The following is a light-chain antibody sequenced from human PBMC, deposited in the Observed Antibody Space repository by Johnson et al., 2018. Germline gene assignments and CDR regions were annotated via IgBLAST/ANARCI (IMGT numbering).Light chain of an antibody. V-gene: IGLV1-51*02. CDR1: SSNIGNNY. Sequence: QPPSVSAAPGQKVTISCSGSSSNIGNNYVSWYQQLPGTAPKLLLYENNKRPSGIPDRFSGSKSGTSATLGITGLQTGDEADYYCGTWDSSLSAGNVFGTGTKVTVL. CDR2: ENN. CDR3: GTWDSSLSAGNV. J-gene: IGLJ1*01.